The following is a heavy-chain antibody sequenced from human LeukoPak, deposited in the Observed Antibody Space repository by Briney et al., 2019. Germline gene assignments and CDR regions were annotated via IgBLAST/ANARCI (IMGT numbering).Heavy chain of an antibody. Sequence: KGGESLKISCKGSGYSFTSYWIGWVRQMPGKGLEWMGIIYPGDSDTRYSPSFQGQVTISADKSISTAYLQWSSLKASDTAMYYCARLLLGPLAAASLLDYWGQGTLVTVSS. D-gene: IGHD6-13*01. V-gene: IGHV5-51*01. CDR1: GYSFTSYW. J-gene: IGHJ4*02. CDR2: IYPGDSDT. CDR3: ARLLLGPLAAASLLDY.